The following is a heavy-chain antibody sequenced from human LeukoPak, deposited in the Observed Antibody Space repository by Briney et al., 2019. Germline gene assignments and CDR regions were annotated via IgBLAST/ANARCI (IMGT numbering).Heavy chain of an antibody. D-gene: IGHD6-6*01. Sequence: SETLSLTCAVYGGSFSGYYWSWIRQPPGKGLEWIGEINHSGSTNYNPSLKSRVTISVDTSKNQFSLKLSSVTAADTAVYYCARSIVARPIRVFDPWGQGTLVTVSS. CDR3: ARSIVARPIRVFDP. CDR1: GGSFSGYY. V-gene: IGHV4-34*01. J-gene: IGHJ5*02. CDR2: INHSGST.